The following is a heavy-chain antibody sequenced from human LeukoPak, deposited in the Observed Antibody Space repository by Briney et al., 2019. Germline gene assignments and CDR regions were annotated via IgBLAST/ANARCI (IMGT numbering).Heavy chain of an antibody. CDR1: GLTFSSYA. D-gene: IGHD4-17*01. V-gene: IGHV3-23*01. CDR2: ISGSGGST. Sequence: GGSLRLPCAAAGLTFSSYAMSWVRQAPGKGLEWVSAISGSGGSTYFADSVKGRFTISRDNSKNTLDLQMNSLRAEDTAVYYCAKDYGDYGGEFDYWGQGTLVTVSS. CDR3: AKDYGDYGGEFDY. J-gene: IGHJ4*02.